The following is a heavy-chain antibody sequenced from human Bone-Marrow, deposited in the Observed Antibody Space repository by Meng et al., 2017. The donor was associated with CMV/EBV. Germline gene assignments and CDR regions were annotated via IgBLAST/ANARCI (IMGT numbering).Heavy chain of an antibody. CDR3: ATAPNGYYFYY. CDR2: VYNGGQT. V-gene: IGHV3-53*01. Sequence: GESLKISCAASGFTVSSSYMYWVRQAPGRGLEWVSAVYNGGQTYYVDSVKGRFTISRDNSKNTLYLQMNTLRAEDTAVYYCATAPNGYYFYYWGQGTLVAVSS. CDR1: GFTVSSSY. J-gene: IGHJ4*02.